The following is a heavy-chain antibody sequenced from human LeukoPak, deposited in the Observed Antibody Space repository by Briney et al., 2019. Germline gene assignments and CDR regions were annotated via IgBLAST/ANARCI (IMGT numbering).Heavy chain of an antibody. CDR1: GGSFSGYY. CDR3: ARGRWGTTIFHFDY. V-gene: IGHV4-34*01. Sequence: SETLSLTCAVYGGSFSGYYWSRIRQPPGKGLEWIGEINHSGSTNYNPSLKSRVTISVDTSKNQFSLKLSSVTAADTAVYYCARGRWGTTIFHFDYWGQGTLVTVSS. D-gene: IGHD3-3*01. J-gene: IGHJ4*02. CDR2: INHSGST.